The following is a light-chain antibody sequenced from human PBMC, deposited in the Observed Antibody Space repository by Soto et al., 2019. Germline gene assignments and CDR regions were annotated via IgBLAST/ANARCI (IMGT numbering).Light chain of an antibody. J-gene: IGLJ3*02. V-gene: IGLV1-47*02. CDR1: SSNIGSNY. Sequence: QAVLTQPPSASGTPGQGIIISCSGTSSNIGSNYVYWYRLLPGTAPKLVMFSNVMRPPGVPARFSGAKSGTSASLAISGLRPEDEADYFCAAWDSSLSGWVFGGGTKLTVL. CDR2: SNV. CDR3: AAWDSSLSGWV.